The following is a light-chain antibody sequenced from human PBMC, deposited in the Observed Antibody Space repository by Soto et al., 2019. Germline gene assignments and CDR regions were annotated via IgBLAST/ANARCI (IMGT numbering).Light chain of an antibody. CDR2: EVS. J-gene: IGLJ1*01. CDR1: SSDVGAYNY. Sequence: QSVLTQPASVSGSPGQSITISCTGTSSDVGAYNYVSWYQQQSGKAPKLIIHEVSNRPSGVSNRFSGSKSGNTASLTISGLQAEDEADYYCSSFTSNRAYVFGIGTKPPS. V-gene: IGLV2-14*01. CDR3: SSFTSNRAYV.